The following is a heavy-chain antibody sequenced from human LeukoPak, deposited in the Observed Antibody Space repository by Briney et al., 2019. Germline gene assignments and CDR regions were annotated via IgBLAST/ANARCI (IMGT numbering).Heavy chain of an antibody. CDR1: GFTFSSYS. J-gene: IGHJ4*02. Sequence: GGSLRLSCAASGFTFSSYSMNWVRQAPGKGLEWVSYISSGSSTIYYADSVKGRFTISRDNAKNSLYLQMNSLRAEDTAVYYCARGPYSSGSSADYWGQGTLVTVSS. V-gene: IGHV3-48*04. D-gene: IGHD6-19*01. CDR2: ISSGSSTI. CDR3: ARGPYSSGSSADY.